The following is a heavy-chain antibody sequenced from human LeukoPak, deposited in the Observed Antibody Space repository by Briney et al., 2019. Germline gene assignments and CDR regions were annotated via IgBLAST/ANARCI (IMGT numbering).Heavy chain of an antibody. V-gene: IGHV4-39*02. D-gene: IGHD3-3*01. CDR3: ARDRNVLRFMEGFDY. CDR1: GGSISSSSYY. J-gene: IGHJ4*02. Sequence: SETLSLTYTVSGGSISSSSYYWGWIRQPPGKGLEWIGSIHYSGSTYYNPSLKSRVTISVDTSKNQFSLKLSSVTAADTAVYYCARDRNVLRFMEGFDYWGQGTVVTVSS. CDR2: IHYSGST.